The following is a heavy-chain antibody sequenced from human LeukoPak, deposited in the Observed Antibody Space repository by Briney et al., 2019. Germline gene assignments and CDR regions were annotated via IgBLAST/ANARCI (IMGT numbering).Heavy chain of an antibody. D-gene: IGHD6-19*01. CDR2: INHSGST. J-gene: IGHJ5*02. CDR1: GYSISSGYY. V-gene: IGHV4-38-2*02. Sequence: PSETLSLTCTVSGYSISSGYYWGWIRQPPGKGLEWIGEINHSGSTNYNPSLKSRVTISVDTSKNQFSLKLSSVTAADTAVYYCARGGYSSGWYNWFDPWGQGTLVTVSS. CDR3: ARGGYSSGWYNWFDP.